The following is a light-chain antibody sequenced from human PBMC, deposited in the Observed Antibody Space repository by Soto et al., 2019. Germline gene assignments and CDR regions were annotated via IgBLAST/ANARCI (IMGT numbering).Light chain of an antibody. CDR1: QSVSSSY. Sequence: EIVLTQSPGTLSLSPGERATLSCRASQSVSSSYLAWYQPQPGQAPRLLIYGASSRATGIPHRFSGSGSGTDFTLTISRLEPEDFAVSYCQQYGSSPRTFGQXTKVDIK. J-gene: IGKJ1*01. V-gene: IGKV3-20*01. CDR3: QQYGSSPRT. CDR2: GAS.